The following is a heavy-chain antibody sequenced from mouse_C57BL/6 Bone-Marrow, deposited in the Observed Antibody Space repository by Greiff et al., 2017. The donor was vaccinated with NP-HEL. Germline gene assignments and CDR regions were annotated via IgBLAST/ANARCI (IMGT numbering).Heavy chain of an antibody. CDR3: ARRPYGGFAY. V-gene: IGHV1-55*01. D-gene: IGHD1-1*02. CDR2: IYPGSGST. J-gene: IGHJ3*01. CDR1: CYPFTISW. Sequence: VPLPPPGPLLLTPGASVQISCPASCYPFTISWITWLPQRPCHGLAWIGDIYPGSGSTNYNEKFKSKATLTVDTSSSTAYMQLSSLTSEDSAVYYCARRPYGGFAYWGQGTLVTVSA.